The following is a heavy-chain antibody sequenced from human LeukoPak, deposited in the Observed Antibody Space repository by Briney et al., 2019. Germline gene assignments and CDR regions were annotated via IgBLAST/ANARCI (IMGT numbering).Heavy chain of an antibody. D-gene: IGHD2-2*01. CDR2: ISSSSTYI. CDR3: ASRYCTSTNCYAFDY. J-gene: IGHJ4*02. Sequence: GGSLRLSCAASGFTFSTYSMNWVRQAPGKGLEWVSSISSSSTYIFYADSAKGRFTVSRDNAKNSLYLQMNSLRAEDTAVYYCASRYCTSTNCYAFDYWGQGTLITVSS. V-gene: IGHV3-21*01. CDR1: GFTFSTYS.